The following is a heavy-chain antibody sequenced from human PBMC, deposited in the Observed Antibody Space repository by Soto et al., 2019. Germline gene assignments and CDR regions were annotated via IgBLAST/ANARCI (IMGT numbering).Heavy chain of an antibody. CDR3: VREEWNDVFFDY. J-gene: IGHJ4*02. V-gene: IGHV3-30-3*01. Sequence: QVQLVESGGGVVQPERSLRLSCAASGFTFSNHAMHWVRQAPGKGLEWVAVMSYDGSNKYYADSVKGRFTISRDNSKNTLYLQMNSLRGEDTAVYYCVREEWNDVFFDYWGQGTLVTVSS. CDR1: GFTFSNHA. D-gene: IGHD1-1*01. CDR2: MSYDGSNK.